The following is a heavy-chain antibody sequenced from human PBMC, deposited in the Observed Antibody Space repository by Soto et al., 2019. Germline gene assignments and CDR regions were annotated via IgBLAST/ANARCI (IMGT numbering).Heavy chain of an antibody. CDR3: AGGGPYDYDSSGYQRWFDP. D-gene: IGHD3-22*01. Sequence: ASVKVSCKASGYTFTSYDINWVRQATGQGLEWMGWMNPNSGNTGYAQKFQGRVTMTRNTSISTAYMELSSLRSEDTAVYYCAGGGPYDYDSSGYQRWFDPWGQGTLVTVSS. J-gene: IGHJ5*02. V-gene: IGHV1-8*01. CDR1: GYTFTSYD. CDR2: MNPNSGNT.